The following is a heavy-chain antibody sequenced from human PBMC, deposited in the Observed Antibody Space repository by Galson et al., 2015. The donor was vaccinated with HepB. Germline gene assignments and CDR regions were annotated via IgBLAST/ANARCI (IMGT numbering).Heavy chain of an antibody. CDR1: GFSFSTYG. CDR2: IGYDGTSQ. CDR3: AKDVVVAPRTGYYFDY. Sequence: SLRLSCAASGFSFSTYGMHWVRQAPGKGLEWVAFIGYDGTSQYYEDSVKGRLIISRDNSKNTLYLQMNSLRAEDTAVYYCAKDVVVAPRTGYYFDYWGQGTLVTVSS. D-gene: IGHD2-2*01. V-gene: IGHV3-30*02. J-gene: IGHJ4*02.